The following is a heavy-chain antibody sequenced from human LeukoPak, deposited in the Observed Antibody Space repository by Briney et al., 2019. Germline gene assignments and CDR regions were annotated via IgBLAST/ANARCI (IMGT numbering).Heavy chain of an antibody. V-gene: IGHV3-21*01. CDR1: ESSSSSFP. J-gene: IGHJ2*01. D-gene: IGHD5/OR15-5a*01. CDR2: ISSSVSLI. Sequence: PGGSLRLSCTPSESSSSSFPMSWVRQAPGGGREWISSISSSVSLIYYADSLKGRFTVSRDNAKNSLYVQMNSLRAEDTAVYYCAKIGVSGQWYFDLWGRGTLVTVSS. CDR3: AKIGVSGQWYFDL.